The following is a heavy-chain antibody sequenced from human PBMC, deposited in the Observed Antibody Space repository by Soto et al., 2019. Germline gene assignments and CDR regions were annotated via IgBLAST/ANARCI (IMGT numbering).Heavy chain of an antibody. J-gene: IGHJ4*02. CDR1: GGTFSSYA. CDR2: IIPIFGTA. Sequence: VASVKVSCKASGGTFSSYAISWVRQAPGQGLEWMGGIIPIFGTANYAQKFQGRVTITADESTSTAYMELSSLRSEDTAVYYCVRDSPIGSTFSGYDGIDYWGQGTLVTVSS. V-gene: IGHV1-69*13. D-gene: IGHD5-12*01. CDR3: VRDSPIGSTFSGYDGIDY.